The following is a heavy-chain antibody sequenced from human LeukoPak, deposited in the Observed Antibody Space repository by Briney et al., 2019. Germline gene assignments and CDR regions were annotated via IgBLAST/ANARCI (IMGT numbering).Heavy chain of an antibody. CDR3: AKATGYLL. CDR2: ISSSGSTI. Sequence: GGSLRLSCAASGFTFSSYEMNWVRQAPGKGLEWVSYISSSGSTIYYADSVKGRFTISRDNSKNTLYLQMDSLRAEDTAVYYCAKATGYLLWGQGTLVTVSS. J-gene: IGHJ4*02. D-gene: IGHD1-14*01. CDR1: GFTFSSYE. V-gene: IGHV3-48*03.